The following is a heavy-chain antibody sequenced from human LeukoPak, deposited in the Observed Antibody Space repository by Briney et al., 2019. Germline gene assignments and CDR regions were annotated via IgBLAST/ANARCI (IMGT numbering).Heavy chain of an antibody. V-gene: IGHV1-2*02. J-gene: IGHJ4*02. CDR3: ARVDRGYSLY. Sequence: ASVNVSCKASGYTFTSYGISWVRQAPGQGLEWMGWINPNSGGTNYAQKFQGRVTMTRDTSISTAYMELSRLRSDDTAVYYCARVDRGYSLYWGQGTLVTVSS. D-gene: IGHD5-18*01. CDR2: INPNSGGT. CDR1: GYTFTSYG.